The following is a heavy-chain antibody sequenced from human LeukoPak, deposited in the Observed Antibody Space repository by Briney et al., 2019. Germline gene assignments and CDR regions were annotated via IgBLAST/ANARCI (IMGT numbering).Heavy chain of an antibody. CDR2: IYFSGST. D-gene: IGHD2-2*01. CDR3: ARAPGYCSSTSCSFLDY. CDR1: GGSISSSSYY. J-gene: IGHJ4*02. Sequence: PSETLSLTCTVSGGSISSSSYYWGWIRQPPGKGLEWIGSIYFSGSTYYNPSLKSRVTISVDTSKNQFSLKLSSVTAAHTAVYYCARAPGYCSSTSCSFLDYWGQGILVTVSS. V-gene: IGHV4-39*07.